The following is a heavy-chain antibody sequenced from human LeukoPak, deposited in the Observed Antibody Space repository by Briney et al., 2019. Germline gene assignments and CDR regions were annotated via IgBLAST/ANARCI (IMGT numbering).Heavy chain of an antibody. Sequence: GGSLRLSCAGSGFTFSSNSMNWVRQAPGKGLEWVSSISSSSSSIFYAESVKGRFTISRENAKRSLYMEMNSLRAEDTAVYYCARDRGAFWYDTSGFAFDIWGQGTMVTVSS. CDR3: ARDRGAFWYDTSGFAFDI. J-gene: IGHJ3*02. V-gene: IGHV3-21*01. D-gene: IGHD3-22*01. CDR2: ISSSSSSI. CDR1: GFTFSSNS.